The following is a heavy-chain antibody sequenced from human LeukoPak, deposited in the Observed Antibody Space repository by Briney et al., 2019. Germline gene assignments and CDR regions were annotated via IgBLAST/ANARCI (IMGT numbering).Heavy chain of an antibody. V-gene: IGHV4-4*07. CDR3: ARDLGGGSPG. CDR2: IYTSGRI. J-gene: IGHJ4*02. CDR1: GGSINSYY. Sequence: PSEILSLTCTVSGGSINSYYWSWIRQPAGKGLEWLGLIYTSGRINYNSSLKSRLTISVDTSKNQFSLGLRSVTAADTAVYYCARDLGGGSPGWGQGTLVTVSS. D-gene: IGHD2-15*01.